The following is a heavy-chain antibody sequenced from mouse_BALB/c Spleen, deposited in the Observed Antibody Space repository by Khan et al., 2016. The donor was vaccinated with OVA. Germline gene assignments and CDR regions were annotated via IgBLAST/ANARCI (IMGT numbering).Heavy chain of an antibody. Sequence: QVQLQQSGAELARPGASVKLSCKASGYTFTDYYINWVKQRTGQGLEWIGEIYPGSGNTYYNEKFKDKATLTADKSSTTAYMQLSSLTSEDSAVFYGSRVNYCGYTFAYWGQGTLVTVSA. CDR2: IYPGSGNT. D-gene: IGHD1-2*01. CDR1: GYTFTDYY. CDR3: SRVNYCGYTFAY. J-gene: IGHJ3*01. V-gene: IGHV1-77*01.